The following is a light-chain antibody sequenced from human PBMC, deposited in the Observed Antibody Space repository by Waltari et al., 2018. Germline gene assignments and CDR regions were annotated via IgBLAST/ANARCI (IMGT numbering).Light chain of an antibody. CDR3: QSFDSSLSGSV. V-gene: IGLV1-40*01. J-gene: IGLJ2*01. CDR2: GNT. Sequence: QSVLTPPPSSSAAPGQRVTISFPGPRPNIGAGSALHWYQPLPGTAPKLLIYGNTNRPSGVPDRFSGSKSGTSASLALTGLQAEDEADYFCQSFDSSLSGSVFGGGTKLTVL. CDR1: RPNIGAGSA.